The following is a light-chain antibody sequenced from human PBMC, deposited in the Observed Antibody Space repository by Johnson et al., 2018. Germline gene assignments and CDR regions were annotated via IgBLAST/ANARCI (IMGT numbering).Light chain of an antibody. CDR1: SSNIGNNY. CDR2: ENN. CDR3: GTWDSSLSAGNV. Sequence: QSVLTQPPSVSAAPGQKVTIFCSGSSSNIGNNYVSWYQQLPGTAPKLLIYENNKRPSGIPDRFSSSKSGTSATLGITGLQTGDEADYYCGTWDSSLSAGNVFGTGTKVTVL. V-gene: IGLV1-51*02. J-gene: IGLJ1*01.